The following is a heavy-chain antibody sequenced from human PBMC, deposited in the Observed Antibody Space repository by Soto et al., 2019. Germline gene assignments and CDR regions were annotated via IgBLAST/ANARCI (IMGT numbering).Heavy chain of an antibody. V-gene: IGHV3-21*01. CDR1: GFTFSSYS. Sequence: PGGSLRLSCAASGFTFSSYSMNWVRQAPGKGLEWVSSISSNSSYIYYADSVKGRITISRDNAKNTLYLQKNSMRAEVTAVYYCARDPAYDFWSGYYGLPSYAFDIWGQGTMVTVSS. CDR2: ISSNSSYI. J-gene: IGHJ3*02. CDR3: ARDPAYDFWSGYYGLPSYAFDI. D-gene: IGHD3-3*01.